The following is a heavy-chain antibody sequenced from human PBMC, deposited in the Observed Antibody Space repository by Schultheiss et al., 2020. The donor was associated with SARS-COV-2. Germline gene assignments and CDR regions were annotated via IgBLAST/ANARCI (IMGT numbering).Heavy chain of an antibody. V-gene: IGHV4-31*03. CDR1: GGSISSGGYY. CDR2: IYYSGST. Sequence: SETLSLTCTVSGGSISSGGYYWSWIRQHPGKGLEWIGYIYYSGSTYYNPSLKSRVTISVDTSKNQFSLKLSSVTAADTAVYYCARLMTTVIRYYYYYYGMDVWGQGTTVTVSS. CDR3: ARLMTTVIRYYYYYYGMDV. D-gene: IGHD4-23*01. J-gene: IGHJ6*02.